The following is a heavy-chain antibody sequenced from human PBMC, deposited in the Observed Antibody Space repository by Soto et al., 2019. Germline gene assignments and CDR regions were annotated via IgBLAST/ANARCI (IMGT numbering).Heavy chain of an antibody. CDR3: AKESRSYYLSNFDY. J-gene: IGHJ4*02. Sequence: PGGSLRLSCAASGFTFSSYGMHWVRQAPGKGLEWVAVISYDGSNKYYADSVKGRFTISRDNSKNTLYLQMNSLRAEDTAVYYCAKESRSYYLSNFDYWGQGTLVTVSS. CDR2: ISYDGSNK. CDR1: GFTFSSYG. V-gene: IGHV3-30*18. D-gene: IGHD1-26*01.